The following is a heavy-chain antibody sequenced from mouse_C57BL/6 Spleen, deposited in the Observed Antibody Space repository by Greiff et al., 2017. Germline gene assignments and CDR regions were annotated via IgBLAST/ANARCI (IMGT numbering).Heavy chain of an antibody. CDR3: ARGGRYFDF. J-gene: IGHJ2*01. CDR1: GYAFSSYC. V-gene: IGHV1-80*01. CDR2: IYPGDGYT. Sequence: VQLQQSGAELVKPGASVKISCKASGYAFSSYCLHWVQQPPGPGLEWLGQIYPGDGYTYYNRKFKGKATLTADKSSSTAYMQLSSLTSEDSAVYFCARGGRYFDFWGQGTTLTVSS.